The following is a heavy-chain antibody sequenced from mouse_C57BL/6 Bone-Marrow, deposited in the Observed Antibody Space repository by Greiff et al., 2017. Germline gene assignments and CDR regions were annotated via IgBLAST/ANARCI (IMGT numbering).Heavy chain of an antibody. D-gene: IGHD1-1*01. CDR2: FYPGSGSI. CDR3: ARHPITTVVTGYFDY. Sequence: LVKPGASVKLSCKASGYTFTEYTIHWVKQRSGQGLEWIGWFYPGSGSIKYNEKFKDKATLTADKSSSTVYMELSRLTSEDSAVDFCARHPITTVVTGYFDYWGQGTTLTVSS. J-gene: IGHJ2*01. V-gene: IGHV1-62-2*01. CDR1: GYTFTEYT.